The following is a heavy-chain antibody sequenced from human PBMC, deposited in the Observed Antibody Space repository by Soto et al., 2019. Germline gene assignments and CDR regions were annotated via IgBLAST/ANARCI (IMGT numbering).Heavy chain of an antibody. CDR1: GFTFSDYG. J-gene: IGHJ4*02. V-gene: IGHV3-23*01. CDR2: IVGSGTSA. D-gene: IGHD6-13*01. Sequence: GGSLRLSCAASGFTFSDYGMSWVRQAPGKGLERISAIVGSGTSAYYADSVKGRFTISRDNSKNTLYLQMNSLRAEDTGVYFYAKQTPAAGTGYWGQGTLVTVSS. CDR3: AKQTPAAGTGY.